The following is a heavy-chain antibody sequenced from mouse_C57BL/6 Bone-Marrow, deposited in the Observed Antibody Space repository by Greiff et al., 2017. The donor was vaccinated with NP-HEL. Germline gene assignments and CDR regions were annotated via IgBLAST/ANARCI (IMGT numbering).Heavy chain of an antibody. CDR3: VRHHYYGLYWYFDV. V-gene: IGHV10-1*01. J-gene: IGHJ1*03. CDR1: GFSFNTYA. Sequence: EVHLVESGGGLVQPKGSLNLSCAASGFSFNTYAMNWVRQAPGKGLEWVARIRSKSNNYATYYADSVKDRFAISRDDSESMLYLQMNNLKTEDTAMYYCVRHHYYGLYWYFDVWGTGTTVTVSS. D-gene: IGHD1-2*01. CDR2: IRSKSNNYAT.